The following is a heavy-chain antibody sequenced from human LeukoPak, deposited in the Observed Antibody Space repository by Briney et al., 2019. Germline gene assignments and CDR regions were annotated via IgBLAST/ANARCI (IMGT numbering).Heavy chain of an antibody. J-gene: IGHJ4*02. CDR2: IWYDGSNK. CDR3: ARGQGELVAAGIVFPDY. CDR1: GFTFSSYG. V-gene: IGHV3-33*01. D-gene: IGHD6-13*01. Sequence: GRSLRLSCAASGFTFSSYGMHWVRQAPGKGLEWVAVIWYDGSNKYYADSVKGRFTISRDNSKNTLYLQMNSLRAEDTAVYYCARGQGELVAAGIVFPDYWGQGTLVTVSS.